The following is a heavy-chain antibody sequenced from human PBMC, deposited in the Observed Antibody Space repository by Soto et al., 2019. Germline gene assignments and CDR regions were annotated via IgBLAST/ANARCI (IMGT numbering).Heavy chain of an antibody. J-gene: IGHJ6*02. CDR1: GFTFTNYW. D-gene: IGHD2-2*01. V-gene: IGHV3-74*01. Sequence: PGGSLRLSCAASGFTFTNYWMQWVRQAPGKGLVWVSRINSDGSSTSHADSVKGRFTISRDNAKNTLYLQMSSLRAEDTAVYYCSRPQYLPADVIDVRCRAPLLTLSS. CDR2: INSDGSST. CDR3: SRPQYLPADVIDV.